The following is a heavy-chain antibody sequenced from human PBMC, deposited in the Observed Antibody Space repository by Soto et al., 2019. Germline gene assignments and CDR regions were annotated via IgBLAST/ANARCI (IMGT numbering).Heavy chain of an antibody. CDR3: AIKYYYGNRHFDF. D-gene: IGHD3-10*01. Sequence: GGSLRLSCAGSGFAFDNAWMTWVRQAPGKGLEWVGRIKSKPDSGTTDYTAPVKGRFTISRDDSRDTLFLQMNSLKTEDTAVYYCAIKYYYGNRHFDFWGQGALVTVSS. CDR2: IKSKPDSGTT. J-gene: IGHJ4*02. V-gene: IGHV3-15*01. CDR1: GFAFDNAW.